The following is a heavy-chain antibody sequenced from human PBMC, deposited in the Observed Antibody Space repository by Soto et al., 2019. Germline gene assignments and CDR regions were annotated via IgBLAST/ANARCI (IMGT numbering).Heavy chain of an antibody. Sequence: SETLSLTCTVSGGSISNYYWTWIRQPAGKGLEWIGRMYTSGSTNYNPSLKSRVTISLDTSKSQFSLKLNSVTAADTAVYYCARITDSDCGATSCHNFYYYGMDVWGQGTTVTVSS. D-gene: IGHD2-2*01. CDR3: ARITDSDCGATSCHNFYYYGMDV. J-gene: IGHJ6*02. CDR2: MYTSGST. CDR1: GGSISNYY. V-gene: IGHV4-4*07.